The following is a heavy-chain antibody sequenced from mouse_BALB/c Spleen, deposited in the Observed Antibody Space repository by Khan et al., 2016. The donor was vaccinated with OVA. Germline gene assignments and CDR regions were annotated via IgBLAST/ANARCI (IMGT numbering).Heavy chain of an antibody. CDR1: GYTFTSHT. CDR2: INPRSGYT. CDR3: ARRTTEYALDY. J-gene: IGHJ4*01. D-gene: IGHD2-14*01. V-gene: IGHV1-4*01. Sequence: QVQLKESGAELARPGASVKMSCKASGYTFTSHTMHWVKQRPGPGLEWIGYINPRSGYTQYNQKFNDKATLTADISSSTAYMELSSLTSEDSAVYCCARRTTEYALDYWGQGTSVTVSS.